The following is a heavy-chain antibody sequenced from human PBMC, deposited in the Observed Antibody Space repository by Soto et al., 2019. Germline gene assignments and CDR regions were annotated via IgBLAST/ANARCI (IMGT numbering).Heavy chain of an antibody. D-gene: IGHD3-3*02. CDR1: GGSINGYY. Sequence: SETLSLTCTVSGGSINGYYWSWIRQPPGKGLEYIGNIYSSGSTNYNPSLKSRVTLSVDTSKNQFSLKLTSVTAADTAVYFCARHIRGCFDPWGQGTLVTVSS. CDR3: ARHIRGCFDP. CDR2: IYSSGST. J-gene: IGHJ5*02. V-gene: IGHV4-59*08.